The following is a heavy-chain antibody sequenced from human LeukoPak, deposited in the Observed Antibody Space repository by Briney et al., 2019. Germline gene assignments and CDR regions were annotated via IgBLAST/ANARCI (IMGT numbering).Heavy chain of an antibody. CDR2: ISYDGSNK. J-gene: IGHJ6*02. CDR1: GFTFSSYG. CDR3: AKEGYYDSSGYSMPRRLGYYYGMDV. Sequence: GRSLRLPCAASGFTFSSYGMHWVRQAPGKGLEWVAVISYDGSNKYYADSVKGRFTISRDNSKNTLYLQMNSLRAEDTAVYYCAKEGYYDSSGYSMPRRLGYYYGMDVWGQGTTVTVSS. V-gene: IGHV3-30*18. D-gene: IGHD3-22*01.